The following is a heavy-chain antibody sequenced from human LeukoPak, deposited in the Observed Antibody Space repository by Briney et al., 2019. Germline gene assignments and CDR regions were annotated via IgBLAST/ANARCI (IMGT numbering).Heavy chain of an antibody. CDR1: GGSISSSSYY. Sequence: PSETLSPTYTVSGGSISSSSYYWGWIRQPPGKGLEWIGSIYYSGSTYYNPSLKSRVTISVDTSKNQFSLKLSSVTAADTAVYYCARDVPQGDAGWYFDYWGQGTLVTVSS. CDR3: ARDVPQGDAGWYFDY. V-gene: IGHV4-39*07. J-gene: IGHJ4*02. D-gene: IGHD3-16*01. CDR2: IYYSGST.